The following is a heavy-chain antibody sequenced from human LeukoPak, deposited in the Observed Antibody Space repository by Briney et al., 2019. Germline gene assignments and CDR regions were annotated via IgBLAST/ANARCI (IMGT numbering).Heavy chain of an antibody. CDR1: GGSISSHY. V-gene: IGHV4-59*11. CDR3: ARGEYGDPLGVDY. CDR2: IYYSGST. Sequence: PSETLSLTCTVSGGSISSHYWSWIRQPPGKGLEWIGYIYYSGSTNYNPSLKSRATISVDTSKNQFSLKLSSVTAADTAVYYCARGEYGDPLGVDYWGQGTLVTVSS. D-gene: IGHD4-17*01. J-gene: IGHJ4*02.